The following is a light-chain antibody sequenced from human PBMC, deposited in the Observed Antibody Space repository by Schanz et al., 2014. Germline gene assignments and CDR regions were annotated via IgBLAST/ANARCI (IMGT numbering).Light chain of an antibody. J-gene: IGLJ2*01. CDR3: SSYAGSNNLV. CDR2: DVS. Sequence: QSALTQPASVSGSPGQSITISCTGTSSDVGGYNYVSWYQHHPGKAPKLIISDVSDRPSGVSNRFSGSKSGNTASLTVSGLQAEDEADYYCSSYAGSNNLVFGGGTKLTVL. V-gene: IGLV2-14*03. CDR1: SSDVGGYNY.